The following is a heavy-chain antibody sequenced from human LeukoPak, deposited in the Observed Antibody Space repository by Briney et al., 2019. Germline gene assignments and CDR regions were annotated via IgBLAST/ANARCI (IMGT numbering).Heavy chain of an antibody. CDR3: AKTRRSGYFPTDAFDI. D-gene: IGHD3-3*01. V-gene: IGHV3-30*18. J-gene: IGHJ3*02. CDR1: GFTFSSYG. CDR2: ISYDGSNK. Sequence: PGGSLRLSCAASGFTFSSYGMHWVRQAPGKGLEWVAVISYDGSNKYYADSVKGRFTISRDNSKNTLYLQMNSLRAEDTAVYYCAKTRRSGYFPTDAFDIWGQGTMVTVSS.